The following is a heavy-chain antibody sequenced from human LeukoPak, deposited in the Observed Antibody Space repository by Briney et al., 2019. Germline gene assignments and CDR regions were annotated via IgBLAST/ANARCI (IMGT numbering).Heavy chain of an antibody. CDR1: GFTFSDYW. CDR2: INTAGSST. D-gene: IGHD6-13*01. Sequence: SGGSLRLSCAASGFTFSDYWMHWVRQAPGKWLVWVSRINTAGSSTSYADSVKGRFTISRDNAKNSLYLQMNSLRAEDTAVYYCARFGSSSWYYFDYWGQGTLVTVSS. J-gene: IGHJ4*02. V-gene: IGHV3-74*01. CDR3: ARFGSSSWYYFDY.